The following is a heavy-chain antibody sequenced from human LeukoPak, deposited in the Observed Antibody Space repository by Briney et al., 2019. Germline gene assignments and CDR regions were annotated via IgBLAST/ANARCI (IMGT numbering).Heavy chain of an antibody. J-gene: IGHJ4*02. D-gene: IGHD3-10*01. CDR3: AKVTSGY. V-gene: IGHV3-23*01. Sequence: GGSLRLSCAATGITFSTNSMSWVRQAPGRGLEWVSAIGDGDGTTFYADSVKGRFSISRDNSKNTLYLQMSSLRDDDTAVYYCAKVTSGYWGQGTLVTVSS. CDR2: IGDGDGTT. CDR1: GITFSTNS.